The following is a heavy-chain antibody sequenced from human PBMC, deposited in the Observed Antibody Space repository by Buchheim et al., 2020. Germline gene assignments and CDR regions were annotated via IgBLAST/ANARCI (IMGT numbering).Heavy chain of an antibody. D-gene: IGHD2-2*01. CDR3: AKESCSSTSCYYNYYYYMDV. CDR2: ISGSGDST. V-gene: IGHV3-23*01. CDR1: GFTFSSSA. J-gene: IGHJ6*03. Sequence: EVQLLEFGGGSVQPGGSLRLSCAASGFTFSSSAMTWVRQAPGKGLEWVSAISGSGDSTYYADSVKGRFTISRDTSKNTMSLQMNSLRAEDTAVYYCAKESCSSTSCYYNYYYYMDVWGKGTT.